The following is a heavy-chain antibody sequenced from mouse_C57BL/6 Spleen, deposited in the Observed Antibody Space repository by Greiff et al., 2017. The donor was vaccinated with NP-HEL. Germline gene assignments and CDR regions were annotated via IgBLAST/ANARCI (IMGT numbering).Heavy chain of an antibody. CDR1: GYTFTSYG. Sequence: VQLQQSGAELARPGASVKLSCKASGYTFTSYGISWVKQRTGQGLEWIGEIYPRSGNTYYNEKFKGKATLTADKSSSTAYMELRSLTSEDSAVYVCARDYYGSSYEAWFAYWGQGTLVTVSA. CDR3: ARDYYGSSYEAWFAY. J-gene: IGHJ3*01. V-gene: IGHV1-81*01. CDR2: IYPRSGNT. D-gene: IGHD1-1*01.